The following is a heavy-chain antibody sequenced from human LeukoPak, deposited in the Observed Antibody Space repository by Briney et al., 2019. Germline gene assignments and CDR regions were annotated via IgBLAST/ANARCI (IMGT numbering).Heavy chain of an antibody. Sequence: GGSLRLSCAASGFTFSSYAMSWVRQAPGKGLEWVSGISGSGDNTYYADSVKGRFTSSRDNSKNTLYVQVNSLGTEDTAAYYCAKGSYYDSSGSFYFDYWGQGTLVTVSS. J-gene: IGHJ4*02. CDR2: ISGSGDNT. V-gene: IGHV3-23*01. CDR1: GFTFSSYA. CDR3: AKGSYYDSSGSFYFDY. D-gene: IGHD3-22*01.